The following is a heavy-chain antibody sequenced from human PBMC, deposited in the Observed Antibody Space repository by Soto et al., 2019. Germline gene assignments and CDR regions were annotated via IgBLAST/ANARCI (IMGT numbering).Heavy chain of an antibody. D-gene: IGHD5-12*01. J-gene: IGHJ2*01. V-gene: IGHV1-2*02. Sequence: ASVKVACKASGYTFSGYYMQWVRQAPGQRLEWMGWINPNSGGTNYAQKFQGRVTITADESTSTAYMELSSLRSEDTAVYYCARGNHRWLQLWYFDLWGRGTLVTVSS. CDR3: ARGNHRWLQLWYFDL. CDR1: GYTFSGYY. CDR2: INPNSGGT.